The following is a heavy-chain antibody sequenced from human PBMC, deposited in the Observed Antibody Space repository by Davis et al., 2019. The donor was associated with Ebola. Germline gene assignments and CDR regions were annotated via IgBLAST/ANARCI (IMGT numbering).Heavy chain of an antibody. CDR2: IYSGGST. D-gene: IGHD3-10*01. CDR3: ARVLLWFGELGAAEYFQH. CDR1: GFTFSSYA. J-gene: IGHJ1*01. Sequence: GGSLRLSCAASGFTFSSYAMHWVRQAPGKGLEWVSVIYSGGSTYYADSVKGRFTISRDNSKNTLYLQMNSLRAEDTAVYYCARVLLWFGELGAAEYFQHWGQGTLVTVSS. V-gene: IGHV3-66*01.